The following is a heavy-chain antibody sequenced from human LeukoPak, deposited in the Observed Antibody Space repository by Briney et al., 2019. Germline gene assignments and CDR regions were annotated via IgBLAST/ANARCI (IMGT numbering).Heavy chain of an antibody. D-gene: IGHD5-18*01. CDR3: AKEQRSQLWSDHDAFDI. CDR2: INGGGSTM. V-gene: IGHV3-48*03. J-gene: IGHJ3*02. Sequence: PGGSLRLSCAASGFTFSTYEMNWVRQAPGKELEWISYINGGGSTMYYADSVKGRFTISRDNAKNSLYLSMNSLRAEDTAVYYCAKEQRSQLWSDHDAFDIWGQGTMVTVSS. CDR1: GFTFSTYE.